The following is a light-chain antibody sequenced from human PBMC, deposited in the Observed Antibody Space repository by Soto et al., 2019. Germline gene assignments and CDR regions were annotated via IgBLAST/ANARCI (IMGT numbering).Light chain of an antibody. CDR3: CSHAGTYIYV. J-gene: IGLJ1*01. CDR2: DVS. V-gene: IGLV2-11*01. Sequence: QSALTQPRSVSGSPGQSVTISCSGTISDVGGYNYVSWYQQHPDKAPKLMIYDVSKRPSGVPDRFSGFKSGNTASLTISGLQAEDEADYFCCSHAGTYIYVFGTGTKVTVL. CDR1: ISDVGGYNY.